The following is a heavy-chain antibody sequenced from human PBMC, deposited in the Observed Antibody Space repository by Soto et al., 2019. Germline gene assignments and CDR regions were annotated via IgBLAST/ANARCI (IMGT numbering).Heavy chain of an antibody. D-gene: IGHD2-2*01. J-gene: IGHJ4*02. CDR2: IYYSGST. Sequence: PSETLSLTYTVSGGFISSYYWIWIRQPPGKGLEWIGYIYYSGSTNYNPSLKSRVTISVDTSKNQFSLKLSSVTAADTAVYYCARVAPAMYYFAFRGQRTL. V-gene: IGHV4-59*01. CDR3: ARVAPAMYYFAF. CDR1: GGFISSYY.